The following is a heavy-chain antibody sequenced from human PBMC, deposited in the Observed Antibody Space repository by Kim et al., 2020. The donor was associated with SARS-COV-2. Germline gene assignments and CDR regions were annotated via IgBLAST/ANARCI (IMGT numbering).Heavy chain of an antibody. CDR1: GGSFSGYY. J-gene: IGHJ6*03. D-gene: IGHD1-26*01. Sequence: SETLSLTCAVYGGSFSGYYWSWIRQPPGKGLEWIGEINHSGSTNYNPSLKSRVTISVDTSKNQFSLKLSSVTAADTAVYYCAREPTEVGANYYYYYYYMDVWGKGTTVTVSS. CDR3: AREPTEVGANYYYYYYYMDV. CDR2: INHSGST. V-gene: IGHV4-34*01.